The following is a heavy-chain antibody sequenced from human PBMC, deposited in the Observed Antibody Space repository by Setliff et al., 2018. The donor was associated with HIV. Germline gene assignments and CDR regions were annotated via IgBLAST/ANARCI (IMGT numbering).Heavy chain of an antibody. J-gene: IGHJ3*02. Sequence: GASVKVSCKAVGYTFSGYYLHWVRQAPGQGLEWMGRINPNSGGTNYAQKFQGRVTMTTDTSTNTVYMELRSLGSDDTAMYYCAKGYTWKEVGALDIWGQGTMVTVSS. CDR2: INPNSGGT. D-gene: IGHD5-18*01. CDR1: GYTFSGYY. CDR3: AKGYTWKEVGALDI. V-gene: IGHV1-2*06.